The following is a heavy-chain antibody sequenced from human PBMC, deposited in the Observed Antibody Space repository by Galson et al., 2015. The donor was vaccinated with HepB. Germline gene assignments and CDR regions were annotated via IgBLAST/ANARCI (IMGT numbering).Heavy chain of an antibody. D-gene: IGHD1-26*01. CDR1: GFTFSTYG. CDR3: AKGKHSDSGSYILRVNPLSHFDH. V-gene: IGHV3-30*18. CDR2: ISYNGGNK. Sequence: SLRLSCAASGFTFSTYGMHWVRQAPGKGLEWVAIISYNGGNKYYVDSVKGRFTISRDNSKNTLYLQMNSLRAEDTALYYCAKGKHSDSGSYILRVNPLSHFDHWGQGTLVAVSS. J-gene: IGHJ5*02.